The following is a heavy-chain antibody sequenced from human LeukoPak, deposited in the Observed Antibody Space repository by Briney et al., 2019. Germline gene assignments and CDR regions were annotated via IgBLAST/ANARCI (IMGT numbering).Heavy chain of an antibody. CDR1: GFTFSSYA. CDR3: ASKGSQVSVTTYSLYYYMDV. Sequence: PGGSLRLSCAASGFTFSSYAMSWVRQAPGKGLEWVPAISGSGGSTYYADSVKGRFTISRDNSKNTLYLQMNSLRAEDTAVYYCASKGSQVSVTTYSLYYYMDVWGKGTTVTVSS. CDR2: ISGSGGST. V-gene: IGHV3-23*01. J-gene: IGHJ6*03. D-gene: IGHD4-11*01.